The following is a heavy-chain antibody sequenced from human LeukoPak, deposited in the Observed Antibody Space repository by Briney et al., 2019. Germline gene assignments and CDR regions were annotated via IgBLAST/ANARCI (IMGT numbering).Heavy chain of an antibody. CDR2: ISPGGGTT. J-gene: IGHJ5*02. CDR1: GFAFGSEA. D-gene: IGHD3-22*01. Sequence: GGSLRLSCAVSGFAFGSEAMSWVRQSPARGLEWVASISPGGGTTYYADYVKGRFTISRDNSNNSLFVQINSLRAEDTAVYYCAREGVNYYDSSGYYAVSWGQGTLVTVSS. CDR3: AREGVNYYDSSGYYAVS. V-gene: IGHV3-23*01.